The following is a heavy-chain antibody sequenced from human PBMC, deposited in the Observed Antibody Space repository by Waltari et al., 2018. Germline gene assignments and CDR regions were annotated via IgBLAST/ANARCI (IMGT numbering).Heavy chain of an antibody. Sequence: QLQLQESGPGLVKPSETLSLTCTVSGGSISSSSYYWGWIRQPPGKGLEWIGSIYYSGSTYYNPSLKSRVTISVDTSKNQFSLKLSSVTAADTAVYYCASTTVTPYLRIDYWGQGTLVTVSS. CDR2: IYYSGST. CDR3: ASTTVTPYLRIDY. CDR1: GGSISSSSYY. V-gene: IGHV4-39*01. J-gene: IGHJ4*02. D-gene: IGHD4-4*01.